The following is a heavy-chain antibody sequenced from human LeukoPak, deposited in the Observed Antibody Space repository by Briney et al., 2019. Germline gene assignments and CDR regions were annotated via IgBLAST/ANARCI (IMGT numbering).Heavy chain of an antibody. D-gene: IGHD3-9*01. CDR3: ARDLSFDWYPYYFDY. Sequence: SETLSLTCTVSGYSISSGYYWGWIRQPPGKGLEWIGSIYHSGSTYYNPSLKSPVTISIDTSKNQFSLKVSSVTAADTAIYYCARDLSFDWYPYYFDYWGQGILVTVSS. V-gene: IGHV4-38-2*02. J-gene: IGHJ4*02. CDR1: GYSISSGYY. CDR2: IYHSGST.